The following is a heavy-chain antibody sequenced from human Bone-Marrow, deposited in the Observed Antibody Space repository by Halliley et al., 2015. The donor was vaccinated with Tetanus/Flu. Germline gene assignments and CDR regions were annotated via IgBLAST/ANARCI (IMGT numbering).Heavy chain of an antibody. J-gene: IGHJ4*02. V-gene: IGHV4-59*01. D-gene: IGHD4-17*01. CDR2: IFHTGTT. CDR3: ARGKTLTRFEY. Sequence: KRLEWIGYIFHTGTTNYSPSLKSRVTISVDTSKNQFSLNLSTVTAADTAVYYCARGKTLTRFEYWGQGAQVTVSS.